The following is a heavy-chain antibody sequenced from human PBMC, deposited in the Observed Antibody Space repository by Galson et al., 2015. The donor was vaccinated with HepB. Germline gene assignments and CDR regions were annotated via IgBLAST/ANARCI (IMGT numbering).Heavy chain of an antibody. J-gene: IGHJ5*02. CDR2: INPSGGST. Sequence: SVKVSCKASGYTFTGYYMHWVRQAPGQGLEWMGIINPSGGSTTYAQKFQGRVTMTSDTSTSTVYMELSSLRSEDTAVYYCARGYTSSFSWFDPWGQGTLVTVSS. CDR1: GYTFTGYY. D-gene: IGHD6-13*01. V-gene: IGHV1-46*03. CDR3: ARGYTSSFSWFDP.